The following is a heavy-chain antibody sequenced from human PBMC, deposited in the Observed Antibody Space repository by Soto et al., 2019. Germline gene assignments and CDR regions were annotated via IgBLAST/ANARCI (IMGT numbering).Heavy chain of an antibody. D-gene: IGHD3-10*01. CDR1: GFTFSSYI. Sequence: PGGSLRLSCAASGFTFSSYIMNWVRQAPGKGLEWVSSISSSSSYIYYADSVEGRFTISRDNAKNSLYLQMNSLRAEDTAVYYCASDPMVRGVTPHWFDPWGQGTLVTVSS. J-gene: IGHJ5*02. CDR2: ISSSSSYI. CDR3: ASDPMVRGVTPHWFDP. V-gene: IGHV3-21*01.